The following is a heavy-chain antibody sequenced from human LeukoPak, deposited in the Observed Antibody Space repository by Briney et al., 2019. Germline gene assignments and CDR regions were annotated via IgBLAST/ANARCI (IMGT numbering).Heavy chain of an antibody. V-gene: IGHV3-30*04. D-gene: IGHD3-22*01. CDR2: ISYDGSNK. Sequence: GGSLRLSCAASGFTFSSYATHWVRQAPGKGLEWVAVISYDGSNKYYAGSVKGRFTISRDNSKNTLYLQMNSLRAEDTAVYYCASSRGITMIVVVIWGQGTLVTVSS. CDR1: GFTFSSYA. CDR3: ASSRGITMIVVVI. J-gene: IGHJ4*02.